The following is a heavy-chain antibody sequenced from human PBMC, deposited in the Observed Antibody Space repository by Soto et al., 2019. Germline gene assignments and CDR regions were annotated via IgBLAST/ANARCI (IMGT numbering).Heavy chain of an antibody. J-gene: IGHJ4*02. Sequence: QLVQSGSEVKKPGSSVKVSCQASGGTFSGYVVTWVRQAPGQGLEWMGEFVPLFGTTNYAQRFSGRITITAEEATSTAYMELRALRSDDTAVYYCATHGLGVSSPPYCESCGQCTLVTVSS. CDR3: ATHGLGVSSPPYCES. CDR2: FVPLFGTT. V-gene: IGHV1-69*01. CDR1: GGTFSGYV. D-gene: IGHD3-16*01.